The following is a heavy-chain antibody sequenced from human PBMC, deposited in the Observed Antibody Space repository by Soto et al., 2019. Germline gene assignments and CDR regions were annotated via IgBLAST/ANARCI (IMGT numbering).Heavy chain of an antibody. CDR2: INPNNGAT. V-gene: IGHV1-2*02. D-gene: IGHD2-21*01. Sequence: ASVKVSCKASGYTLTAYYMHWVRQAPGQGREWMGWINPNNGATNYAQSFQGRVTMTRDTSISTAYMELSRLRSDDSAVYYCARIPTPSLYYYGMVVWGQATAVTVS. J-gene: IGHJ6*02. CDR3: ARIPTPSLYYYGMVV. CDR1: GYTLTAYY.